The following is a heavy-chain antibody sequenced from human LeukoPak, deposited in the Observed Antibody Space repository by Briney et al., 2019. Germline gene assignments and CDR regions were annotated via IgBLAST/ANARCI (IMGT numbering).Heavy chain of an antibody. CDR2: IYYSGNT. Sequence: PSETLSLTCTVSGGSISSYYWSWIGQPPGKGLEWIGYIYYSGNTNYNPSLKSRVTISVDTSKNQFSLKLSSVTAADTAVYYCAGPGGAFDYWGQGTLVTVSS. J-gene: IGHJ4*02. V-gene: IGHV4-59*08. CDR1: GGSISSYY. CDR3: AGPGGAFDY. D-gene: IGHD3-16*01.